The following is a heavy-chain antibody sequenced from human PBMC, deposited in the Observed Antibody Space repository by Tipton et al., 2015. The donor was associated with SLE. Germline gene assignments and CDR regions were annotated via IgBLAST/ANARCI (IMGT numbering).Heavy chain of an antibody. CDR1: GFIFSSYS. CDR2: IQYDGRNK. Sequence: SLRLSCAASGFIFSSYSMHWVRQAPGKGLEWVAYIQYDGRNKYYADSVEGRFTISRDNSKNTLDLQMNSLRVEDTAVYYCVKDGIGSGAVVPAALAKWFDPWGQGTLVTVSS. D-gene: IGHD2-2*01. CDR3: VKDGIGSGAVVPAALAKWFDP. V-gene: IGHV3-30*02. J-gene: IGHJ5*02.